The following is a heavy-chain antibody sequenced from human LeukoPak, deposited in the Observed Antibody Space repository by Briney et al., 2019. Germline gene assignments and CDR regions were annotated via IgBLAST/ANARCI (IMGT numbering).Heavy chain of an antibody. CDR1: GFTFSSYG. D-gene: IGHD6-19*01. V-gene: IGHV3-30*03. CDR3: ARGGDSNSSGWYYFDY. CDR2: ISYDGSNK. J-gene: IGHJ4*02. Sequence: GGSLRLSCAASGFTFSSYGMHWVRQAPGKGLQWVAVISYDGSNKYYSDSVKGRFTISRDNSKNTLYLKMNSLRAEDRAVYYCARGGDSNSSGWYYFDYWGQGTLVTVSS.